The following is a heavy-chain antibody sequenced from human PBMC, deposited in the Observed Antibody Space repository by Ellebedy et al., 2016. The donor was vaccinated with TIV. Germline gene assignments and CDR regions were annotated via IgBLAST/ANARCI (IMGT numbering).Heavy chain of an antibody. Sequence: ASVKVSCKASGGTFGNHPLSWVRQAPGQGLEWMAWINPVGGGRDLAQTFQGRVTVTSDTSTRTTYMDLSGLRPDDTALYYCAGSGRENSGYNREGGYFYFALDVWGQGTTVIVSS. J-gene: IGHJ6*02. V-gene: IGHV1-2*02. CDR2: INPVGGGR. CDR1: GGTFGNHP. D-gene: IGHD5-24*01. CDR3: AGSGRENSGYNREGGYFYFALDV.